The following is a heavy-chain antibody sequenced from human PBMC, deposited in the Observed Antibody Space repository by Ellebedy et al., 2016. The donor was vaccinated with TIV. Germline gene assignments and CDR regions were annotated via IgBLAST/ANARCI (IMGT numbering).Heavy chain of an antibody. Sequence: GESLKISCAASGFRFAGHAMSWVRQAPGKGLEWVSSITGSGDKTYYGNSVRGRFTISRDNSRDTLYLEMNSLRGEDTAVYSCARSAGDSSGWFVSWGQGTLVIVSS. V-gene: IGHV3-23*01. CDR3: ARSAGDSSGWFVS. CDR2: ITGSGDKT. J-gene: IGHJ5*01. D-gene: IGHD3-22*01. CDR1: GFRFAGHA.